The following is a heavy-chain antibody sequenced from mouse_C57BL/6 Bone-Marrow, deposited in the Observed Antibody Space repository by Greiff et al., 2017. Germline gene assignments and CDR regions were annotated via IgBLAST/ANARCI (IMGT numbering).Heavy chain of an antibody. CDR2: INPSSGYT. CDR1: GYTFTSYW. Sequence: QVQLKESGAELAKPGASVKLSCKASGYTFTSYWMHWVKQRLGQGLEWIGYINPSSGYTKYNQKFKDKATLTADKSSRTAYMQLSSLTYEDSAVYYCARSPLGRPWYFDVWGTGTTVTVSS. CDR3: ARSPLGRPWYFDV. D-gene: IGHD4-1*01. J-gene: IGHJ1*03. V-gene: IGHV1-7*01.